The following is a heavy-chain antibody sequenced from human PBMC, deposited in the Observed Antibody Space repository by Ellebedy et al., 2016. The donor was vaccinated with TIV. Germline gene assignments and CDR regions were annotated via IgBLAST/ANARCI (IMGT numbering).Heavy chain of an antibody. D-gene: IGHD3/OR15-3a*01. CDR3: ARSLLIFSFDKCYFDL. CDR1: GGSISRSSYY. V-gene: IGHV4-39*01. Sequence: SETLSLTCTVSGGSISRSSYYWGWIRQPPQRGLEWIGSIYHTGSTFYNPSLKSRVTISVDTSKSQFSLRLTSVTAADTAVYYCARSLLIFSFDKCYFDLWGRGTLVTVSS. J-gene: IGHJ2*01. CDR2: IYHTGST.